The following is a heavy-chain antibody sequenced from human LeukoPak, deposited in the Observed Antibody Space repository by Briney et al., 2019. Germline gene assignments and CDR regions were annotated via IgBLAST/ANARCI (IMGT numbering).Heavy chain of an antibody. J-gene: IGHJ4*02. CDR2: ISSSGSNI. V-gene: IGHV3-21*01. D-gene: IGHD3-22*01. CDR3: ARDLYDSGGYSTPIDY. Sequence: GGSLRLSCAASGFTFSSYSMNWVRQAPGKGLEWVSSISSSGSNIHSADSVKGRFTISRDNAKNSLYLQMNSLRAEDTAVYYCARDLYDSGGYSTPIDYWGQGSLVT. CDR1: GFTFSSYS.